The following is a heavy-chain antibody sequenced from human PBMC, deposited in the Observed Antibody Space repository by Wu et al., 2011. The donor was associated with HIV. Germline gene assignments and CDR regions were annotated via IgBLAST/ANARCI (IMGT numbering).Heavy chain of an antibody. V-gene: IGHV5-51*01. J-gene: IGHJ4*02. Sequence: KGLEWMGIIYPGDSDTRYSPSSFQGQVTISADKSISTANLQWSSLQASDTAMYYCARLDATRGGFDFWGQGTLVTVSS. CDR2: IYPGDSDT. D-gene: IGHD2-2*01. CDR3: ARLDATRGGFDF.